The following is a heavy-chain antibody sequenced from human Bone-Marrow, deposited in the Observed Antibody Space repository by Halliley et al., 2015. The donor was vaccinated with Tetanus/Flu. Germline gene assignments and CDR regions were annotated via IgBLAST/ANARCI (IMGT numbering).Heavy chain of an antibody. V-gene: IGHV4-4*02. D-gene: IGHD5-12*01. CDR3: ARAVWQRLPPSHYYYAMAV. CDR2: IYHSGST. CDR1: GGSISGFEW. Sequence: GLVKPSGTLSLTCAVSGGSISGFEWWSWVRQSPGKGLEWIAEIYHSGSTNKNPSLKSRVTISVDKSKNQFSLNLTSVTAADTAVYYCARAVWQRLPPSHYYYAMAVWGRGTTVTVSS. J-gene: IGHJ6*02.